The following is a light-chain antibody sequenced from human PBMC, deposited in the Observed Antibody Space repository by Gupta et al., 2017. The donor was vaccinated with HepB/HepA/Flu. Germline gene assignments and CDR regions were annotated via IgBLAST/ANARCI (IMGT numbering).Light chain of an antibody. CDR2: KAS. CDR1: QSISSW. V-gene: IGKV1-5*03. J-gene: IGKJ3*01. CDR3: QQDNSYCT. Sequence: DIQMTQSPSTLSASVGDRVTITCRASQSISSWLAWYQQKPGKAPKLLIYKASSLESGVPSRFSGSGSGTEFTLTISSRKPDEFATDYCQQDNSYCTFGPGTKVDIK.